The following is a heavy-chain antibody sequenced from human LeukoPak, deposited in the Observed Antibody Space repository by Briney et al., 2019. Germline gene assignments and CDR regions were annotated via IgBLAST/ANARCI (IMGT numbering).Heavy chain of an antibody. CDR1: GFRLSTYW. J-gene: IGHJ6*04. CDR2: IKQDGSEK. Sequence: GGSLRLSCAVSGFRLSTYWMSWVRQAPGKGLEWLANIKQDGSEKYYVDSVKGRFTISRDNAKNSLYLQMNSLRTEDTAVYYCARDGVSAALDVWGKGTTVTVSS. CDR3: ARDGVSAALDV. D-gene: IGHD2-2*01. V-gene: IGHV3-7*01.